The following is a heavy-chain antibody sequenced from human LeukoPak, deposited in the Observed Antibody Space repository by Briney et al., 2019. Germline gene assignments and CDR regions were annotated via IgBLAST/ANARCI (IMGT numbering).Heavy chain of an antibody. V-gene: IGHV4-61*05. D-gene: IGHD1-14*01. CDR2: IYYSGST. Sequence: ASETLSLTCTVSGGSISSSSYYWGWIRQPPGKGLEWIGYIYYSGSTNYNPSLKSRVTISVDTSKNQFSLKLSSVTAADTAVYYCARVRTGAGNAFDIWGQGTMVTVSS. J-gene: IGHJ3*02. CDR3: ARVRTGAGNAFDI. CDR1: GGSISSSSYY.